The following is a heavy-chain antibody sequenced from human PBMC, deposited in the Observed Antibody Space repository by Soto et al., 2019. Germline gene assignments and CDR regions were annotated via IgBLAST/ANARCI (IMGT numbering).Heavy chain of an antibody. CDR1: GYTFTSFG. CDR2: ISGYNGNT. D-gene: IGHD2-8*01. V-gene: IGHV1-18*04. Sequence: ASVKVSCKSSGYTFTSFGISWVRQAPGQGLEWMGWISGYNGNTNYARKFQDRVTMTTDTSTTTAYMELRSLRSDDTAVYYCAKGGIRVDAVRMDSWGQGTSVTVSS. CDR3: AKGGIRVDAVRMDS. J-gene: IGHJ5*01.